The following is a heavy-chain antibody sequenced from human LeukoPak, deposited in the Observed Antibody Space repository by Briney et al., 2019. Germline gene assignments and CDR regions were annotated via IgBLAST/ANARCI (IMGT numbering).Heavy chain of an antibody. CDR2: IKQDGSEK. V-gene: IGHV3-7*03. J-gene: IGHJ3*02. D-gene: IGHD2-15*01. CDR1: GFTFSSYW. CDR3: ARIYCSGGSCYSVFDAFDI. Sequence: GGSLRLSCAASGFTFSSYWMSWVRQAPGKGLEWVANIKQDGSEKYYVDSVKGRFTISRDNAKNSLYLQMNSLRAEDTAVYYCARIYCSGGSCYSVFDAFDIWGQGTMVTASS.